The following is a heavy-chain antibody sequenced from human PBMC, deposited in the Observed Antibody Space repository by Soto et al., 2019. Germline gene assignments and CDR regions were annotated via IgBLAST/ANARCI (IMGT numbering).Heavy chain of an antibody. V-gene: IGHV2-5*02. J-gene: IGHJ4*02. CDR1: GFSLSTSGVG. D-gene: IGHD3-22*01. CDR2: IDWDDDK. CDR3: AHWGFYDSSGYALDY. Sequence: QITLKESGPTLVKPTQTLTLTCTFSGFSLSTSGVGVGWIRQPPGKALEWLALIDWDDDKRYSPSLKSRLTITKDTSKNQVVLTMTNMDPVDTATYCCAHWGFYDSSGYALDYWGQGTLVTVSS.